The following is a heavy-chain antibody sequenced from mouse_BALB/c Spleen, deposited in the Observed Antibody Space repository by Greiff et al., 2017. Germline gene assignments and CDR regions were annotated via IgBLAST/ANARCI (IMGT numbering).Heavy chain of an antibody. D-gene: IGHD4-1*01. J-gene: IGHJ2*01. Sequence: EVQRVESGPELVKPGASVKMSCKASGYTFTSYVMHWVKQKPGQGLEWIGYINPYNDGTKYNEKFKGKATLTSDKSSSTAYMELSSLTSEDSAVYYCARRGNWGNFDYWGQGTTLTVSS. CDR1: GYTFTSYV. V-gene: IGHV1-14*01. CDR2: INPYNDGT. CDR3: ARRGNWGNFDY.